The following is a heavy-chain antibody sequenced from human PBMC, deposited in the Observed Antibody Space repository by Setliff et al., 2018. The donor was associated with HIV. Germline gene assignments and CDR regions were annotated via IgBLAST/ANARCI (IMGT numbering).Heavy chain of an antibody. CDR1: GASISSYY. CDR3: ARVPRITTLRNAFDI. D-gene: IGHD3-3*01. Sequence: KTSETLSLTCTVSGASISSYYWSWIRQPAGKGLEGIGRIYTSGSTNYSPSLMSRVTISVDTSKNQFSLKVSSVTAADTAVYYCARVPRITTLRNAFDIWDQGTMVTVS. V-gene: IGHV4-4*07. CDR2: IYTSGST. J-gene: IGHJ3*02.